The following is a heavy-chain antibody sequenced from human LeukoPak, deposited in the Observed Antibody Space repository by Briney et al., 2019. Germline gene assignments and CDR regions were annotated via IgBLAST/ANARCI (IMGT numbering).Heavy chain of an antibody. CDR1: GFTVSSNY. J-gene: IGHJ6*02. CDR3: ARVDYYGSGAEWLPYYYYGMDV. Sequence: GGSLRLSCAASGFTVSSNYMSWVRQAPGKGLEWVSVIYSGGSTYYTDSVKGRFTISRNNSKNTLYLQMNSLRAEDTAVYYCARVDYYGSGAEWLPYYYYGMDVWGQGTTVTVSS. V-gene: IGHV3-66*01. CDR2: IYSGGST. D-gene: IGHD3-10*01.